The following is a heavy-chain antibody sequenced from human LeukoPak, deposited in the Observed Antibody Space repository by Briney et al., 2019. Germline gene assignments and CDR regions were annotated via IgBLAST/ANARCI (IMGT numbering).Heavy chain of an antibody. D-gene: IGHD1-26*01. Sequence: GGSLRLSCVASGFIVSSNYMSWVRQAPGKGLEWGSVIYSGGSTYYAVSVQGRFTIPRDNTRNTLYLQMDSLRAEDTAVYYCARGYLDSGGGAFDIWGQGTMVTVSS. CDR1: GFIVSSNY. CDR3: ARGYLDSGGGAFDI. V-gene: IGHV3-53*01. J-gene: IGHJ3*02. CDR2: IYSGGST.